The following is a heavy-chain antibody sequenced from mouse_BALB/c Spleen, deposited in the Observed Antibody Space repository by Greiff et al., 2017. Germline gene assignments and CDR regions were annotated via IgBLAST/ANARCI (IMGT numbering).Heavy chain of an antibody. J-gene: IGHJ2*01. CDR1: GYTFTSYW. Sequence: QVQLKESGAELVKPGASVKLSCKTSGYTFTSYWIQWVKQRPGQGLGWIGEIFPGTGTTYYNEKFKGKATLTIDTSSSTAYMQLSSLTSEDSAVYFCARSRYGNPFDYWGQGTTLTVSS. CDR2: IFPGTGTT. CDR3: ARSRYGNPFDY. D-gene: IGHD2-10*02. V-gene: IGHV1S132*01.